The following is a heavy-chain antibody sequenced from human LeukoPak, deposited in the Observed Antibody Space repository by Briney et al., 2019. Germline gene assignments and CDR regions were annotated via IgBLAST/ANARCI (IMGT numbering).Heavy chain of an antibody. Sequence: SETLSLTCTVSGGSISSGSYYWSWIRQPAGKGLEWIGRIYTSGSTNYNPSLKSRVTISVDTSKNQFSLKLSSVTAADTAVYYCARSGYGSGSRIFDYWGQGTLVTVSS. CDR3: ARSGYGSGSRIFDY. V-gene: IGHV4-61*02. CDR2: IYTSGST. CDR1: GGSISSGSYY. D-gene: IGHD3-10*01. J-gene: IGHJ4*02.